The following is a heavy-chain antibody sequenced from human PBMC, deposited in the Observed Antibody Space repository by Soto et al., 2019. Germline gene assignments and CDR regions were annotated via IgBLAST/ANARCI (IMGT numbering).Heavy chain of an antibody. Sequence: QMQLQESGPGLVRPSGTLSLTCAVSGVSISSSKWWSWVRQPPGKGLEWIGDVHHGGNTNYSPSLQGRLSISVDMRKNFCSLRMWSVTGAETAVYFCARHRLSFDSGADYPPATDVRHPGPTVTVSS. J-gene: IGHJ6*02. CDR1: GVSISSSKW. CDR2: VHHGGNT. D-gene: IGHD2-15*01. V-gene: IGHV4-4*02. CDR3: ARHRLSFDSGADYPPATDV.